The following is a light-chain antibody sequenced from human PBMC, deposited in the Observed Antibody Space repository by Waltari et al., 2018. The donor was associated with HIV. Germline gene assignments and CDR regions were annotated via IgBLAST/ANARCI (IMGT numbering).Light chain of an antibody. V-gene: IGLV1-44*01. J-gene: IGLJ2*01. Sequence: QSVMTQPPSASGNPGQRVTIACSGTSSNIGSRSVNWYQHFPGTAPKLLIFTNDHRPSGVPDLFSASKSGTSASLSISGLHSGDEGVYYCSAWDVSLNGVVFGGGTKLTVL. CDR3: SAWDVSLNGVV. CDR2: TND. CDR1: SSNIGSRS.